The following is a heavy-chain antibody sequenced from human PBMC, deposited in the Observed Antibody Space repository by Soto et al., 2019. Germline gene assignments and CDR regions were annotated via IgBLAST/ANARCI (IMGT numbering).Heavy chain of an antibody. V-gene: IGHV3-48*01. Sequence: EVQLVESGGGLVQPGGSLRLSCAASGFTFSSYSMNWVRQAPGKGLEWVSYMSSSSSTIYCADSVKGRFTISRDNAKNSLYLQMNSLRAEDTAVYYCARQPERIAEIGWFDPWGQGTLVTVSS. D-gene: IGHD6-13*01. J-gene: IGHJ5*02. CDR2: MSSSSSTI. CDR1: GFTFSSYS. CDR3: ARQPERIAEIGWFDP.